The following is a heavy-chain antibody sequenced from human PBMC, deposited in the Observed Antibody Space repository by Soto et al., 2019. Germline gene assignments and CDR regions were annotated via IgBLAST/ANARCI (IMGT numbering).Heavy chain of an antibody. CDR3: VRIRYQLPSSVLWLDP. D-gene: IGHD3-16*01. CDR2: INHVGGT. J-gene: IGHJ5*02. Sequence: LGTPFLTCAGYGGFLSESYWTWIPQTPGKGLEWIGEINHVGGTNYNPSLKSRVTMSVDTSQNQFSLRLISVTAADTAMYFCVRIRYQLPSSVLWLDPWGQGTPVTVSS. CDR1: GGFLSESY. V-gene: IGHV4-34*01.